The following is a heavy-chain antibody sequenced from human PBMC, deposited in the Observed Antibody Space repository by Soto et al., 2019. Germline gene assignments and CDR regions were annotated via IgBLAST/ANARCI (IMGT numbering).Heavy chain of an antibody. CDR1: GYTITGDY. J-gene: IGHJ4*02. V-gene: IGHV1-46*01. CDR3: AGGEMFDY. CDR2: INPSGGST. Sequence: ASVNGYCKASGYTITGDYMHWVRQAPGQGLEWMGIINPSGGSTSYAQKFQGRVTMTRDTSTSTVYMELSSLRSEDTAVYYCAGGEMFDYWGQGTLVTVSS.